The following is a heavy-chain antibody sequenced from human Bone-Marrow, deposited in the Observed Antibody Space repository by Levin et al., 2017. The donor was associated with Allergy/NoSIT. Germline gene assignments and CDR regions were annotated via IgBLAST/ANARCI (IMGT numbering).Heavy chain of an antibody. D-gene: IGHD1-1*01. J-gene: IGHJ5*02. CDR1: GFSLSTTGVG. V-gene: IGHV2-5*02. Sequence: ESGPTLVKPTQTLTLTCTFSGFSLSTTGVGVAWIRQPPGKALEWLAYIYWDDDKRYSPSLESRLTITKDTSKNQVVLTMTNMDPVDTGTYYCARAQLERRDGDADRNYFDPWGQGTLVTVSS. CDR3: ARAQLERRDGDADRNYFDP. CDR2: IYWDDDK.